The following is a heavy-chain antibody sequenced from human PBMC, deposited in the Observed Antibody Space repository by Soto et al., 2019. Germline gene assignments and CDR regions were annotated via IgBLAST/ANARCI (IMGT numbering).Heavy chain of an antibody. J-gene: IGHJ6*02. CDR1: GVTFSTYG. D-gene: IGHD2-8*02. Sequence: SVKVSCKASGVTFSTYGFSWVRQAPGQGPEWIGGIIPILTTPNYAQKFQGRVTIVADESTTTVYMELSSLKFEDTAVYYCATSVGIAPTGEDGMDVWGQGTSVTVSS. CDR2: IIPILTTP. V-gene: IGHV1-69*13. CDR3: ATSVGIAPTGEDGMDV.